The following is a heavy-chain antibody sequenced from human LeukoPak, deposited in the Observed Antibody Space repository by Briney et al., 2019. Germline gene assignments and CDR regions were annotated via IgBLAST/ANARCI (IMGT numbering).Heavy chain of an antibody. J-gene: IGHJ3*02. CDR3: AHRQSGAFDI. Sequence: SRPTPLKPTQTPTLTSTFSRFSLSTSALGVGLIRQPPEKTLECLALIYWNDDKRYSPSLKSRLTITKDTSKNPVVLTMTNMDPVYTATYYCAHRQSGAFDIWGQGTMVTVSS. CDR2: IYWNDDK. V-gene: IGHV2-5*01. CDR1: RFSLSTSALG.